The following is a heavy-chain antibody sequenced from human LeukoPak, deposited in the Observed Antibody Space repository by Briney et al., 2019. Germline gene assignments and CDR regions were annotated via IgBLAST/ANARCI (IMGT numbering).Heavy chain of an antibody. CDR1: GGTFSSYA. D-gene: IGHD4-17*01. CDR3: AREPYGDYLNNWFDP. Sequence: ASVKVSCKASGGTFSSYAIIWVRQAPGQGLEWMGRIIPILGIANYAQKFQGRVTITADKSTSTAYMELSSLRSEDTAVYYCAREPYGDYLNNWFDPWGQGTLVTVSS. V-gene: IGHV1-69*04. J-gene: IGHJ5*02. CDR2: IIPILGIA.